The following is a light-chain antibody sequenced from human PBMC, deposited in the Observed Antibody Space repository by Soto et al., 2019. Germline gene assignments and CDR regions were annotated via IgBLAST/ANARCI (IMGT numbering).Light chain of an antibody. J-gene: IGKJ2*01. CDR2: GAS. CDR1: QSVSSN. Sequence: EIMMTQSPATLSVSPGERATLSCRASQSVSSNLAWYQQKPGQAPRLLIYGASTRATGIPARFNGSGSGTEFTPTNSRPQSEDFAVYFRQQYNNWPPGYTFGQGTKLEIK. CDR3: QQYNNWPPGYT. V-gene: IGKV3-15*01.